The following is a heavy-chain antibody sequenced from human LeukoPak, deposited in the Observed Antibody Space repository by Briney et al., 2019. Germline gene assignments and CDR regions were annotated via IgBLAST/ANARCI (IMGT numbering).Heavy chain of an antibody. CDR3: ARVHSGSYRGDY. CDR2: IYYSGST. CDR1: GGSISSSSYY. D-gene: IGHD1-26*01. J-gene: IGHJ4*02. V-gene: IGHV4-39*07. Sequence: PSETLSFTCTVSGGSISSSSYYWGWIRQPPGKGLEWIGSIYYSGSTYYNPSLKSRVTISVDTSKNQFSLKLSSVTAADTAVYYCARVHSGSYRGDYWGQGTLVTVSS.